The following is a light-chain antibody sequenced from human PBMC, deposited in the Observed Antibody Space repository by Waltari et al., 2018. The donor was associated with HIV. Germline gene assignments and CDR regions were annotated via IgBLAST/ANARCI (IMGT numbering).Light chain of an antibody. Sequence: DIVMTQSPDSLAVSLGDRATPNCTSSQSVFYNGYNYLAWYQQRPGQPPKLLIYWASTRESGVPDRFSGTGSGTNFTLTINNLQPEDVAVYYCQQYYATLLTFGGGTKVEIK. CDR2: WAS. CDR1: QSVFYNGYNY. V-gene: IGKV4-1*01. CDR3: QQYYATLLT. J-gene: IGKJ4*01.